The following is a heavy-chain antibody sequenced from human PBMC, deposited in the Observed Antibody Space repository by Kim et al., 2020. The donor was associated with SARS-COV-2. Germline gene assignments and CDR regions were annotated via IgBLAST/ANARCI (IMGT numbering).Heavy chain of an antibody. J-gene: IGHJ4*01. CDR3: VKEVMPTSGTNYFDY. Sequence: GGSLRLSCSASGFTFSTYAMYWVRQAPGKGLEYVSSISRSGRTIDYADSMKGRSTISRDNSKNMLYLQVSSLRPADTAVYYCVKEVMPTSGTNYFDYWG. V-gene: IGHV3-64D*09. D-gene: IGHD2-8*01. CDR1: GFTFSTYA. CDR2: ISRSGRTI.